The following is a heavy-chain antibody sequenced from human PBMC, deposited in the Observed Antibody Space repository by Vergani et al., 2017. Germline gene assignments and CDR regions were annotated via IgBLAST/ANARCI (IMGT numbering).Heavy chain of an antibody. J-gene: IGHJ5*02. CDR3: ARDLRLLYNRFDP. Sequence: QVQLVESGGGVVQPGRSLRLSCAASGFTFSSYGMHWGRQAPGKGLEWVAVIWYDGNNKQYADSVKGRFTISRDNSKSTMYLQMNSLRDEDTGVYYCARDLRLLYNRFDPWGQGTLVTVSS. CDR1: GFTFSSYG. V-gene: IGHV3-33*01. CDR2: IWYDGNNK. D-gene: IGHD1-14*01.